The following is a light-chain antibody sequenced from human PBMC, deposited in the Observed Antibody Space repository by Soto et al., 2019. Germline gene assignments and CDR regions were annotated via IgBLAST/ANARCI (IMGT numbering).Light chain of an antibody. V-gene: IGLV2-8*01. CDR1: SSDIGAYIY. CDR2: EVS. Sequence: LTQPPSASGSPGQSVTISCTGTSSDIGAYIYVSWYQQHPGKAPKLMISEVSRRPSGVPERFSGSKSGNTASLTVSGLQADDEAHYYCRSYAGSNIFVFGTATKGT. CDR3: RSYAGSNIFV. J-gene: IGLJ1*01.